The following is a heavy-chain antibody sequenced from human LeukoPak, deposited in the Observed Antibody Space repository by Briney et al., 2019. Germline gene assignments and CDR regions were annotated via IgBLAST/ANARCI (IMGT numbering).Heavy chain of an antibody. J-gene: IGHJ6*03. CDR1: GYTFTSYG. CDR2: ISAYNGNT. Sequence: ASVKVSCKASGYTFTSYGISWVRQAPGQGLEWMGWISAYNGNTNYAQKLQGRVTMTTDTSTSTAYMELRSLRSDDTAVYYCARGPSLWFGANYYYYYMDVWGKGTAVTVSS. CDR3: ARGPSLWFGANYYYYYMDV. V-gene: IGHV1-18*01. D-gene: IGHD3-10*01.